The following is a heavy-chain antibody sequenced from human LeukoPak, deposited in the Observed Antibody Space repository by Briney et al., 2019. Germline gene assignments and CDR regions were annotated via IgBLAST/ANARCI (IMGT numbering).Heavy chain of an antibody. Sequence: GGSLRLSCAASGFTFSSYAMSWVRQAPGKGLEWVSAISGSGGSTYYADSVKGRFTISRDNSKNTLYLQMNSLRDEDTAVYYCARVGALYDFWSGYYPEYFDYWGQGTLVTVSS. D-gene: IGHD3-3*01. CDR3: ARVGALYDFWSGYYPEYFDY. J-gene: IGHJ4*02. CDR2: ISGSGGST. CDR1: GFTFSSYA. V-gene: IGHV3-23*01.